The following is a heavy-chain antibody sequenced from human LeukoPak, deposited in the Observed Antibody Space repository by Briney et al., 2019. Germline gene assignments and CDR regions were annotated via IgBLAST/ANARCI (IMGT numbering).Heavy chain of an antibody. D-gene: IGHD1-26*01. CDR1: GFTFSSYA. V-gene: IGHV3-23*01. CDR3: AKAIWASTVGAAGIFFDY. J-gene: IGHJ4*02. Sequence: PGGSLRLSCAASGFTFSSYAMSWVRQAPGKGLEWVSAISGSGGSTYYADSVKGRFTISRDNSKNTLYLQMNSLKVEDTAVYYCAKAIWASTVGAAGIFFDYWGQGILVTVSS. CDR2: ISGSGGST.